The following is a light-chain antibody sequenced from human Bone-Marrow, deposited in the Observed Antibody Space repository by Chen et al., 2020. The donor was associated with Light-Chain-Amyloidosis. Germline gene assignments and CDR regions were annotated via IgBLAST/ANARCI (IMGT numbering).Light chain of an antibody. V-gene: IGKV3D-15*01. CDR2: GAS. Sequence: EVVMMQSPATLSLSPGERATLSCRASQNVGSSLAWYQQKPGQAPRLLIHGASTRATDIPARFGGSGSGTEFIFSISGLQSEDFAVYYCHQYNNWPYTFGQGTKLEIK. CDR3: HQYNNWPYT. CDR1: QNVGSS. J-gene: IGKJ2*01.